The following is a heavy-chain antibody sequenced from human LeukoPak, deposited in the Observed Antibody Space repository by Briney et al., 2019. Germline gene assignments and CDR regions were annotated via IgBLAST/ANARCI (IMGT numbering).Heavy chain of an antibody. V-gene: IGHV3-23*01. CDR3: AKGGKWDVTPFDY. CDR2: ISNNGGYT. J-gene: IGHJ4*02. Sequence: HPGGSLRLSCAASGFTFSSSAMSWVRQAPGKGLEWVSAISNNGGYTYYADSVKGRFTISRDNSKNTLYLQVNSLRAEDTAVYYCAKGGKWDVTPFDYWGQGTLVTVSS. CDR1: GFTFSSSA. D-gene: IGHD1-26*01.